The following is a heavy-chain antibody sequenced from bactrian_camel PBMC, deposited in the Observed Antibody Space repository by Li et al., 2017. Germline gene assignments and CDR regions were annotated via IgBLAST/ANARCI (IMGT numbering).Heavy chain of an antibody. CDR2: IYTDGRRT. Sequence: HVQLVESGGGSVQAGGSLRLTCAASRGTGSVTRVGWFRQAPGQERDGVAGIYTDGRRTYYSDSVKGRFTISVDFAKNMMDLQMDSLLLEDTAMYYCSAGAFYTVYQHASDFKHWGHGTQ. CDR1: RGTGSVTR. J-gene: IGHJ4*01. V-gene: IGHV3S54*01. D-gene: IGHD6*01. CDR3: SAGAFYTVYQHASDFKH.